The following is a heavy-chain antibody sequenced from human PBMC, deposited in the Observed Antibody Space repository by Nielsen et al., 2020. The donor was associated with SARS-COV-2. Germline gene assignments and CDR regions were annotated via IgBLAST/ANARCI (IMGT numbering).Heavy chain of an antibody. D-gene: IGHD6-13*01. J-gene: IGHJ4*02. V-gene: IGHV3-33*01. CDR2: IWYDGSNK. Sequence: GESLKISCAASGFTFSSYGMHWVRQAPGKGLEWVAVIWYDGSNKYYADSVKGRFTISRDNSKNTLYLQMNSLRAEDTAVYYCARDQVAAAGNFYFDFWGQGTLVTVSS. CDR1: GFTFSSYG. CDR3: ARDQVAAAGNFYFDF.